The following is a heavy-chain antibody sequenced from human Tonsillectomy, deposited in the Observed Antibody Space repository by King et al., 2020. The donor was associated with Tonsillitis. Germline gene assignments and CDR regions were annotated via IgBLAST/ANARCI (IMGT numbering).Heavy chain of an antibody. Sequence: VQLVESGRGLVQPGRSLRVSCAASGFTFDDYAMHWVRQAPGKGLEWVSSISWNSGRIGYAASVKGRFTISRDNAKNSLYLQMNSLRAEDTALYYCAKDVISTPILGALDYWDQGTLVTVSS. V-gene: IGHV3-9*01. CDR1: GFTFDDYA. J-gene: IGHJ4*02. D-gene: IGHD2/OR15-2a*01. CDR3: AKDVISTPILGALDY. CDR2: ISWNSGRI.